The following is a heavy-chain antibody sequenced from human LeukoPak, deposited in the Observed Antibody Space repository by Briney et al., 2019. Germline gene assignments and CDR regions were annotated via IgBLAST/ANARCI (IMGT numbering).Heavy chain of an antibody. J-gene: IGHJ4*02. CDR1: GFTFSSYS. CDR2: ISSSSSYI. CDR3: ARQWLVTGGNDY. Sequence: GGSLRLSCAASGFTFSSYSMNWVRQAPGKGLEWVSSISSSSSYIYYADSVKGRFTISRDNAKNSLYLQMNSLRAEDTAVYYCARQWLVTGGNDYWGQGTLVTVSS. V-gene: IGHV3-21*01. D-gene: IGHD6-19*01.